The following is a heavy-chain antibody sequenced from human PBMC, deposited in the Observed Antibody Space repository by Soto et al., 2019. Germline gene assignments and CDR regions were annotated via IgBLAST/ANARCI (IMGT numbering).Heavy chain of an antibody. CDR2: IIPIFGTA. D-gene: IGHD3-22*01. CDR3: ARGSKTYYYDSSGYSY. J-gene: IGHJ4*02. CDR1: GGTFSSYA. V-gene: IGHV1-69*13. Sequence: GASVKVSCKASGGTFSSYAISWVRQAPGQGLEWMGGIIPIFGTANYAQKFQGRVTITADESTSTAYMELSSLRSEDTAVYYCARGSKTYYYDSSGYSYWGQGTLVTVSS.